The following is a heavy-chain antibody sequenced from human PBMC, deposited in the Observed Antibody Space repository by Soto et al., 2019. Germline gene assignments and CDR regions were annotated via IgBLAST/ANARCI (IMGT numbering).Heavy chain of an antibody. CDR3: ARNTRSGYSYDY. CDR1: GFTFSSYA. Sequence: EVQLVESGGGLVQPGGSLRLSCAASGFTFSSYAMHWVRQAPGKGLEYVSVISSNGGSTYYANSVKGRFTISRDNSKTTLSLQMGSLRAEDMAVYYCARNTRSGYSYDYWGQRTLVTVSS. V-gene: IGHV3-64*01. CDR2: ISSNGGST. J-gene: IGHJ4*02. D-gene: IGHD5-18*01.